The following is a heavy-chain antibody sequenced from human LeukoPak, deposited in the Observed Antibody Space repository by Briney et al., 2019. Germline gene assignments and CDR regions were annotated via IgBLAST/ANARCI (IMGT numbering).Heavy chain of an antibody. CDR1: GGSISNSAYY. CDR3: ARGSGARIGFEP. Sequence: SETLSLTCTVSGGSISNSAYYWGWIRQPPGKGLEWIGSIFDSGSTYYNPSLKSRVTISVDTSKNHFSLNLNSVLAADTAVYYGARGSGARIGFEPWGQGTLVSVSS. D-gene: IGHD1-26*01. V-gene: IGHV4-39*02. J-gene: IGHJ5*02. CDR2: IFDSGST.